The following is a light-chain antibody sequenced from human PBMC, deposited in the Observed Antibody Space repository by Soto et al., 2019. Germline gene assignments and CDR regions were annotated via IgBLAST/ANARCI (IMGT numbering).Light chain of an antibody. Sequence: DIQMTQSPSTLSASVGDRVTITCRASQSISSWLAWYQQKPGKAPKLLIYKASSLESGVPSRFRGSGSGTEFTLTISSLQPDDFATYYCQQYNSYWGFRTFGQGTKVEIK. CDR1: QSISSW. CDR2: KAS. V-gene: IGKV1-5*03. CDR3: QQYNSYWGFRT. J-gene: IGKJ1*01.